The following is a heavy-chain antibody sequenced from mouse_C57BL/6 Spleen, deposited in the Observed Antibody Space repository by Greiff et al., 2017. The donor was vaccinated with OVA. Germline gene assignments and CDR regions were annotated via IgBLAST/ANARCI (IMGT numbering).Heavy chain of an antibody. D-gene: IGHD2-12*01. CDR2: INPNNGGT. CDR3: ACDGGYCYDGYFDD. J-gene: IGHJ1*03. CDR1: GYTFTDYY. V-gene: IGHV1-22*01. Sequence: EVQLQQSGPELVKPGASVKMSCKASGYTFTDYYMHWVKQSPGKSLEWIGYINPNNGGTSYKQKFKGKATLTVDKSSSTAYMELRSLTSEDSAVDYCACDGGYCYDGYFDDWGKGTTVTVSS.